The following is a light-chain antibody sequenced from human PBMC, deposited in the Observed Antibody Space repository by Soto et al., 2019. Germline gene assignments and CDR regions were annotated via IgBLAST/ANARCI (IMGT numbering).Light chain of an antibody. CDR1: SSDIGVYNY. V-gene: IGLV2-14*01. CDR3: TSFTTTSIWV. CDR2: EVS. Sequence: QSALTQPASVSGSPGQSITISCTGTSSDIGVYNYVSWYQQHPGKAPKLMICEVSNRPSGVSSRFSGSKSGNTASLTISGLRAEDEADYYCTSFTTTSIWVFGGGTKVTV. J-gene: IGLJ3*02.